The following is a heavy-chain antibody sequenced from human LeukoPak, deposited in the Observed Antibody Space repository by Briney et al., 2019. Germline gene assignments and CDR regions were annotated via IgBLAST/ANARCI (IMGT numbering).Heavy chain of an antibody. Sequence: GGSLRLSCAASGFTFSSYRMNWVRQAPGKGLEWVSYISSSGGTIYYADSVKGRFTISRDNAKNSLYLQMNSLRAEDTAVYYCAELGITMIGGVWGKGTTVTISS. CDR1: GFTFSSYR. D-gene: IGHD3-10*02. J-gene: IGHJ6*04. V-gene: IGHV3-48*03. CDR2: ISSSGGTI. CDR3: AELGITMIGGV.